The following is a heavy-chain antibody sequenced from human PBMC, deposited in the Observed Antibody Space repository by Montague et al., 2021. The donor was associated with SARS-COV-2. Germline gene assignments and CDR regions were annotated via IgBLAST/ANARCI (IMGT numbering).Heavy chain of an antibody. CDR3: ASERAYDYGSGIYPGGFDI. CDR2: IYTTGRT. CDR1: GGSISSGSYY. D-gene: IGHD3-10*01. V-gene: IGHV4-61*02. J-gene: IGHJ3*02. Sequence: TLSLTCTVSGGSISSGSYYWSWIRQPAGKGLEWIGRIYTTGRTNYNPSLKSRVTISVDTSKNQFSLKLSSVTAADTAAYYCASERAYDYGSGIYPGGFDIWGQGTMVTVSS.